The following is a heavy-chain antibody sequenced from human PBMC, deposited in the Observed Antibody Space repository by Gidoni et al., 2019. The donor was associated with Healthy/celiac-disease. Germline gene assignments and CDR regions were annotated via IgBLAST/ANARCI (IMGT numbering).Heavy chain of an antibody. J-gene: IGHJ3*02. CDR2: ISYDGSNK. D-gene: IGHD6-19*01. V-gene: IGHV3-30-3*01. CDR1: SSYA. CDR3: ARDLIAVAGPITAPDDAFDI. Sequence: SSYAMHWVRQAPGKGLEWVAVISYDGSNKYYADSVKGRFTISRDNSKNTLYLQMNSLRAEDTAVYYCARDLIAVAGPITAPDDAFDIWGQGTMVTVSS.